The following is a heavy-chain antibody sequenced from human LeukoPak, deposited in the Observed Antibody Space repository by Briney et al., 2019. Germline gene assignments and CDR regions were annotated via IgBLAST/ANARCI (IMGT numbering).Heavy chain of an antibody. CDR2: INPNDGDT. V-gene: IGHV1-2*02. Sequence: ASVKVSCKASGYTFTDYYMHWVRQAPGQGFEWMGWINPNDGDTNYAQKSQGRVTMTRDTSISTAHMGVSRLRSDDTAVYYCARANFLYCSSSTCLFDYWGQGTLVTVSS. J-gene: IGHJ4*02. CDR1: GYTFTDYY. CDR3: ARANFLYCSSSTCLFDY. D-gene: IGHD2-2*01.